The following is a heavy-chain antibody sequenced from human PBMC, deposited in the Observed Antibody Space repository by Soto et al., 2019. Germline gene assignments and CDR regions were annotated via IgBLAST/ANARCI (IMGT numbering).Heavy chain of an antibody. J-gene: IGHJ4*02. CDR1: GFTFSSNA. V-gene: IGHV3-23*01. Sequence: PGGSLRLSCAASGFTFSSNAMSWVRQTPGKGLEWVSAITSSGGSTYYADSVKGRFTISRDNSKNTLYLQMNGLRAEDTAVYYCAQIWSGWYLVYWGQGTLVTVSS. CDR2: ITSSGGST. D-gene: IGHD6-19*01. CDR3: AQIWSGWYLVY.